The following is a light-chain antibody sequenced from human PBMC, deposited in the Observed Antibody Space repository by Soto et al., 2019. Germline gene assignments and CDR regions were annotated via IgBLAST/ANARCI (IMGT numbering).Light chain of an antibody. V-gene: IGKV3-11*01. Sequence: EIVLTQSPATLSWSPGERATLSCRASQSVSSYLAWYQQKPGQAPRLLIYGASNRATGIPARFSGSGSGTDFTLTISNVETEDFAVYYCQQRRNWLLTFGGGTKVEIK. CDR1: QSVSSY. CDR3: QQRRNWLLT. CDR2: GAS. J-gene: IGKJ4*01.